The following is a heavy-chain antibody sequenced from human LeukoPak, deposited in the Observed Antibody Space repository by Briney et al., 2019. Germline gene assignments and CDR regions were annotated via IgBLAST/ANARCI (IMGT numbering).Heavy chain of an antibody. J-gene: IGHJ6*02. D-gene: IGHD3-10*01. V-gene: IGHV3-48*02. Sequence: GGSLRLSCAASGXTVSSNYMSWVRQAPGKGLEWVPYISSSSSTIYYADSVKGRFTISRDNAKKSLYLQMNSLRDEDTAVYYCASPYGSGRTYYYYAMDVWGQGTTVTVSS. CDR1: GXTVSSNY. CDR2: ISSSSSTI. CDR3: ASPYGSGRTYYYYAMDV.